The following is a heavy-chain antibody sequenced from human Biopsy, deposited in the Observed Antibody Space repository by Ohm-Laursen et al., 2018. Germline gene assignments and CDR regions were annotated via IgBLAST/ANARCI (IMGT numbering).Heavy chain of an antibody. V-gene: IGHV4-31*02. Sequence: SETLSLTCTVSGGSISNNNYYWNWIRHHPGKGLEWIGNIFYSANTYYNPSLKSRVTISVDTSKNQFSLKLSSVTAADTAVYYCARGTNYYGSGRNRHWFDPWGQGTQVTVSS. D-gene: IGHD3-10*01. CDR2: IFYSANT. CDR1: GGSISNNNYY. J-gene: IGHJ5*02. CDR3: ARGTNYYGSGRNRHWFDP.